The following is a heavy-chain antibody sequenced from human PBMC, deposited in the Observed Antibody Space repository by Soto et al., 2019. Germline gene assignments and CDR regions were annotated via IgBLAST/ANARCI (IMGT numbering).Heavy chain of an antibody. J-gene: IGHJ6*02. Sequence: GGSLRLSCSASGFTFSSYAMHWVRQAPGKGLEYVSAISSNGGSTYYADSVKGRFTISRDNSKNTLYLQMSSLRAEDTAVYYCVKDGQSIAARRVGYYYGMDVWGQGTTVTVSS. CDR2: ISSNGGST. CDR1: GFTFSSYA. D-gene: IGHD6-6*01. V-gene: IGHV3-64D*08. CDR3: VKDGQSIAARRVGYYYGMDV.